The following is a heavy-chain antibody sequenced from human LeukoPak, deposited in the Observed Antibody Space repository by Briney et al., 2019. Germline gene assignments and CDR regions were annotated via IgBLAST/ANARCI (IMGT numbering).Heavy chain of an antibody. Sequence: GPVKVSCKASGYTFTSYGISWVRQAPGQGLEWMGWISAYNGNTDYAQKFQGRVTITRDTSASTAYMELSSLRSEDTAVYYCARDSRITMVRGALGYWGQGTLVTVSS. V-gene: IGHV1-18*01. D-gene: IGHD3-10*01. J-gene: IGHJ4*02. CDR1: GYTFTSYG. CDR2: ISAYNGNT. CDR3: ARDSRITMVRGALGY.